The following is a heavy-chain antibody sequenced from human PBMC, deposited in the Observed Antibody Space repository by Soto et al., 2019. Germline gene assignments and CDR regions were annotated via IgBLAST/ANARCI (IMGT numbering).Heavy chain of an antibody. CDR3: ARDQRATIFGVVSNPSLYYYYGMDL. CDR1: GGTFSSYA. Sequence: QVQLVQSGAEVKKPGSSVKVSCKASGGTFSSYAISWVRQAPGQGLECMGGIIPIFGTANYAQKFQGRVTSTADESTSTAYMELRSLRSEDTAVYYCARDQRATIFGVVSNPSLYYYYGMDLWGQGTTVTVSS. D-gene: IGHD3-3*01. CDR2: IIPIFGTA. J-gene: IGHJ6*02. V-gene: IGHV1-69*01.